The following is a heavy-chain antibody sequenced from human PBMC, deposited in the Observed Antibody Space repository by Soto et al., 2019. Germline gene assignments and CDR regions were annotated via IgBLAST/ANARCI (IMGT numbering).Heavy chain of an antibody. CDR2: ISGSGGST. CDR1: GFTFSSYA. J-gene: IGHJ6*03. V-gene: IGHV3-23*01. D-gene: IGHD3-3*01. Sequence: GGSLRLSCAASGFTFSSYAMSWVRQAPGKGLEWVSAISGSGGSTYYADSVKGRFTISRDNSKNTLYLQMNSLRAEDTAVYYCAKDSSPPPHNYDFWGYYYYMDVWGKGTTVTVSS. CDR3: AKDSSPPPHNYDFWGYYYYMDV.